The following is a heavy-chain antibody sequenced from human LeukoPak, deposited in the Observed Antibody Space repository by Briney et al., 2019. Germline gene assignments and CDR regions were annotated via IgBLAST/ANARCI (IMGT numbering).Heavy chain of an antibody. D-gene: IGHD2-15*01. CDR2: IYYSGST. Sequence: PSETLSLTCTVSGGSISSSSYYWGWIRQPPGKGLEWIGSIYYSGSTYYNPSLKSRVTISVDTPKNQFSLKLSSVTAADTAVYYCARHGHCSGGSCYSWFDPWGQGTLVTVSS. J-gene: IGHJ5*02. CDR1: GGSISSSSYY. V-gene: IGHV4-39*01. CDR3: ARHGHCSGGSCYSWFDP.